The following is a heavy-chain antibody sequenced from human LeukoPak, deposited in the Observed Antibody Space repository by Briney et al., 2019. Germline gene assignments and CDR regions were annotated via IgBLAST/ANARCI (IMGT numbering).Heavy chain of an antibody. CDR2: MNIGPGAT. D-gene: IGHD5-12*01. CDR3: AKTHYDLLDV. Sequence: PGGSLRLSCAASGFTFSSYEMNWVRQPPGKGLEWVSAMNIGPGATFYRDSVRGRFTISRDDSKSTLYLQMNSLRAEDTGTYYCAKTHYDLLDVWGQGTTVTVSS. CDR1: GFTFSSYE. J-gene: IGHJ6*02. V-gene: IGHV3-23*01.